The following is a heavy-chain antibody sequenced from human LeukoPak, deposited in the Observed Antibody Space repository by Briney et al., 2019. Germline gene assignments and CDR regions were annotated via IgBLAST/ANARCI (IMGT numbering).Heavy chain of an antibody. J-gene: IGHJ3*02. CDR1: GGSISSYY. CDR2: IYYSGST. Sequence: ASETLSLTCTVSGGSISSYYWSWIRQPPGKGLEWIGYIYYSGSTNYNPSLKSRVTISVDTSRNQFSLKLSSVTAADTAVYYCARDGGAYYYDSSGYVLRAFDIWGQGTMVTVSS. D-gene: IGHD3-22*01. V-gene: IGHV4-59*01. CDR3: ARDGGAYYYDSSGYVLRAFDI.